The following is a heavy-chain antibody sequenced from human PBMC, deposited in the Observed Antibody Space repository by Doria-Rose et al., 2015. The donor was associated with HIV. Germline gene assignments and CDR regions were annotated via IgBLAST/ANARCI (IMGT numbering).Heavy chain of an antibody. D-gene: IGHD3-3*01. CDR3: ARGSWRTYYFDY. CDR1: GGSFSGYY. V-gene: IGHV4-34*01. J-gene: IGHJ4*02. CDR2: INHSGST. Sequence: AGYGGSFSGYYWSWIRQPPGKGLEWIGEINHSGSTNYNPSLKSRVTTSVDTSKNQFSLELSSVTAADTAVYFCARGSWRTYYFDYWGQGTLVTVSS.